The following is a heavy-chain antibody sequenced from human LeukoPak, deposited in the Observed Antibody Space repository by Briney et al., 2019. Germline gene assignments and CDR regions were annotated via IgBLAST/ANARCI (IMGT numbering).Heavy chain of an antibody. CDR2: ISSDGSST. J-gene: IGHJ4*02. Sequence: GGSLRLSCAASGFTFSNYWMHWVRQAPGKGLVWVSRISSDGSSTSYADSVKGRFTVSRDNAKNTLYPQMNSLRAEDTAVYYCLRMGSSAYTLIWGQGTLVTVSS. CDR3: LRMGSSAYTLI. V-gene: IGHV3-74*01. CDR1: GFTFSNYW. D-gene: IGHD3-22*01.